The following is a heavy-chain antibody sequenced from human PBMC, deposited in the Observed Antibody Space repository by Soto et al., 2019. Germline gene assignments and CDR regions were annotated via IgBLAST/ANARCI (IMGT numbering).Heavy chain of an antibody. J-gene: IGHJ6*02. V-gene: IGHV4-59*01. CDR3: ARTLNARYYFYGMDV. Sequence: QVQLQESGPGLVKPSETLSLTCTVSGGSISSYYWSWIRQPPGKGLEWIGYIYYSGSTNYNPSLKSRVTISLDTSKNQFPLKLSSVTAADTAVYYCARTLNARYYFYGMDVWGQGTTVTVSS. CDR2: IYYSGST. CDR1: GGSISSYY.